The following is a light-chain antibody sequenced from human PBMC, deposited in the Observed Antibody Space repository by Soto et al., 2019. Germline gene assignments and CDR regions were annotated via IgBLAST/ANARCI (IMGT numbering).Light chain of an antibody. CDR3: AAWDGDMNGPTYV. J-gene: IGLJ1*01. Sequence: QSVLTQPPSASGTPGQRVTISCSGSSSDVESNSVNWYQQLPGTAPKLLIFGDDQRPSGIPDRFSGSKSGTSASLVISGLQSEYEADYYGAAWDGDMNGPTYVFGTGTKLTVL. V-gene: IGLV1-44*01. CDR1: SSDVESNS. CDR2: GDD.